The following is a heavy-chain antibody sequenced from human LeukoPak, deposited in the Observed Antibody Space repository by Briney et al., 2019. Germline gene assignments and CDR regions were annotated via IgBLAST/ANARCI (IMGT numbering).Heavy chain of an antibody. CDR3: ANGGDGSGWSPPR. V-gene: IGHV3-21*04. J-gene: IGHJ4*02. Sequence: GGSLRLSCAASGFTFSSYSMNWVRQAPGKGLEWVSSISSSSSYIYYADSVKGRFTISRDNAKNSLYLQMNSLRAEDTAVYYCANGGDGSGWSPPRWGQGALVTVSS. CDR2: ISSSSSYI. D-gene: IGHD6-19*01. CDR1: GFTFSSYS.